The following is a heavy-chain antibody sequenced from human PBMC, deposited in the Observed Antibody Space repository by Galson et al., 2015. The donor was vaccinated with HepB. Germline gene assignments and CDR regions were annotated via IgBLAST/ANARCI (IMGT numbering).Heavy chain of an antibody. CDR2: ISGSGGST. V-gene: IGHV3-23*01. CDR3: ARDWGQYNWNDVPFDY. Sequence: SLRLSCAASGFTFSSYAMSWVRQAPGKGLEWVSAISGSGGSTYYADSVKGRFTISRDNSKNTLYLQMNSLRSDDTAVYYCARDWGQYNWNDVPFDYWGQGTLVTVSS. CDR1: GFTFSSYA. J-gene: IGHJ4*02. D-gene: IGHD1-20*01.